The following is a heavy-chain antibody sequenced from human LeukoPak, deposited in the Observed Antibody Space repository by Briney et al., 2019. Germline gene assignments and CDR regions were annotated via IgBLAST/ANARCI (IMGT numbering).Heavy chain of an antibody. V-gene: IGHV3-9*01. D-gene: IGHD6-19*01. Sequence: GGSLRLSCAASGFTFDDYAMHWVRQAPGKGLEWVSGISWNSGSIGYADSVKGRFTISRDNAKNSLYLQMNSLRAEDTALYYCARDSQLYSSGWYPYWGQGTLVTVSS. J-gene: IGHJ4*02. CDR1: GFTFDDYA. CDR3: ARDSQLYSSGWYPY. CDR2: ISWNSGSI.